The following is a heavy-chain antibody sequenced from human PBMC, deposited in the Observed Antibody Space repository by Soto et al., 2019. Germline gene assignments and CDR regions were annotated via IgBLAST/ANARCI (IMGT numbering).Heavy chain of an antibody. CDR3: ARRGRGYYYDSSGYDNYYYYGMDV. J-gene: IGHJ6*02. V-gene: IGHV5-51*01. CDR1: GYSFTSYW. CDR2: IYPGDSDT. D-gene: IGHD3-22*01. Sequence: PGESLKISCKGSGYSFTSYWIGWVRQMPGKGLEWMGIIYPGDSDTRYSPSFQGQVTISADKSISTAYLQWRSLKASDTAVDYCARRGRGYYYDSSGYDNYYYYGMDVWGQGTTVTASS.